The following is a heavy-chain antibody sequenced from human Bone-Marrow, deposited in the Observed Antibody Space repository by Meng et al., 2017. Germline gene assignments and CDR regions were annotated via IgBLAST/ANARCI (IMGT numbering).Heavy chain of an antibody. Sequence: QLQLQQWAVGLLKPSGPLALTCAVSGGSISSSNCWSWVRQPPGKGLEWIGEIYQSGSTNYNPSLKSRVTISVDKSKNQFSLKLSSVTAADTAVYYCARPDYGDYLYYFDYWGQGALVTVSS. J-gene: IGHJ4*02. CDR3: ARPDYGDYLYYFDY. V-gene: IGHV4-4*02. CDR1: GGSISSSNC. D-gene: IGHD4-17*01. CDR2: IYQSGST.